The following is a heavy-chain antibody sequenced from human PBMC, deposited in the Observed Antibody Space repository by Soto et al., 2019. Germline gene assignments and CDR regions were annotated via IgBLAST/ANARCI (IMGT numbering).Heavy chain of an antibody. V-gene: IGHV1-69*01. CDR3: ARETIGSDGYPIRDY. CDR2: IIPIFGTA. Sequence: QVQLVQSGAEVKKPGSSVKVSCKASGGTFSSYAISWVRQAPGQGLEWLGGIIPIFGTATYAQKFQGRVTIAADESTSTAYMELSSLRSEDTAVYYCARETIGSDGYPIRDYWGQATLVTVSS. D-gene: IGHD5-12*01. J-gene: IGHJ4*02. CDR1: GGTFSSYA.